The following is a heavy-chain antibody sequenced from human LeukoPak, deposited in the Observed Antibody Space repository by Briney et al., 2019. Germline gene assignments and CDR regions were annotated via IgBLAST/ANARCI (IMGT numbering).Heavy chain of an antibody. CDR2: INWDDGGI. J-gene: IGHJ3*02. D-gene: IGHD2-2*01. V-gene: IGHV3-9*01. Sequence: GRSLRLSCAASGFTFGDYAMHWVRQAPGKGLEWLSGINWDDGGIVYAQSVRGRFTISRDNSKNTLYLQMNSLRAEDTAVYYCAKPQPDKVVSPAVVGAHAFDIWGQGTMVTVSS. CDR3: AKPQPDKVVSPAVVGAHAFDI. CDR1: GFTFGDYA.